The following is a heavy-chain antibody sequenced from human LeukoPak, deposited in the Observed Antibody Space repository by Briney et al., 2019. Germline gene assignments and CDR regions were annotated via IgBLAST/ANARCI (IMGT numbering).Heavy chain of an antibody. D-gene: IGHD3-3*01. CDR1: GGTFSSYA. Sequence: SVKVSCKASGGTFSSYAISWVRPAPGQGLEWMGGIIVIFGTANYAQKFQGRVTITADESTSTAYMELSSLRSEDTAVYFCARDQRRRRTIFGVDNLDHYYYMDVWGKGTTVTVSS. J-gene: IGHJ6*03. CDR3: ARDQRRRRTIFGVDNLDHYYYMDV. V-gene: IGHV1-69*13. CDR2: IIVIFGTA.